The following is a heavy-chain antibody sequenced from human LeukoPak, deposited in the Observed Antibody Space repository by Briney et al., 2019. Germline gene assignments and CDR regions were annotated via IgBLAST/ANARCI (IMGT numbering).Heavy chain of an antibody. V-gene: IGHV3-74*01. CDR2: LNTGGNST. CDR1: GFNFSNYR. D-gene: IGHD3-10*01. CDR3: TREGAYDSGTYGAGDY. Sequence: PGGSLRLSCTASGFNFSNYRMHWVRQGPGKGLVWVSRLNTGGNSTIYADSVKGRFIISRDNAKSTLYLQMNSLRADDTGVYYCTREGAYDSGTYGAGDYWGQGTLVTASS. J-gene: IGHJ4*02.